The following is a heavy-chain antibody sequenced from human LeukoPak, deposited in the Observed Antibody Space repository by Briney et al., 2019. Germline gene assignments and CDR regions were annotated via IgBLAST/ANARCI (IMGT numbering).Heavy chain of an antibody. Sequence: PGGSLRLSCAASGFTFSSYSMNWVRQAPGKGLEWVSSISSSSSYIYYADSVKGRFTISRDNAKNSLYLQMNSLRAEDTAVYYCARSASGWYFLYYMDVWGKGTTVTVSS. D-gene: IGHD6-19*01. CDR3: ARSASGWYFLYYMDV. J-gene: IGHJ6*03. CDR1: GFTFSSYS. CDR2: ISSSSSYI. V-gene: IGHV3-21*01.